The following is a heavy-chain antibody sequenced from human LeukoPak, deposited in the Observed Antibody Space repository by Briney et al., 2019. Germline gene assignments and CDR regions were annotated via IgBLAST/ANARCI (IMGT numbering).Heavy chain of an antibody. J-gene: IGHJ4*02. CDR3: ARDLGSSSDY. D-gene: IGHD6-13*01. Sequence: GGSLRPSCAASGFIVSSNYMNWVRQAPGKGLEWVSVIHNSGTTYADSVKGRFTISRDNSKNTLFLQMNSLRAEDTAMYYCARDLGSSSDYWGQGTLVTVSS. CDR1: GFIVSSNY. CDR2: IHNSGTT. V-gene: IGHV3-66*01.